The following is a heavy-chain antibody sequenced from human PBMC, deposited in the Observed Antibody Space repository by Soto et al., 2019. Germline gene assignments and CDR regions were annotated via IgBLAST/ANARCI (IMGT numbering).Heavy chain of an antibody. D-gene: IGHD2-21*02. J-gene: IGHJ4*02. V-gene: IGHV3-23*01. Sequence: GGSLRLSCVGSGFTFSSYTMSWVRQAAGKGLEWVSLIGGGGGSTYYADSVKGRFTISRDNSKTSLYLQMNSLRAEDTAVYYCAISPTLPARDAQFDYWGQGTLVTVSS. CDR3: AISPTLPARDAQFDY. CDR1: GFTFSSYT. CDR2: IGGGGGST.